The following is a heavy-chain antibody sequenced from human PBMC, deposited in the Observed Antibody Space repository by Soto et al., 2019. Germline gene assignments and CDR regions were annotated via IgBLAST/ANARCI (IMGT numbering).Heavy chain of an antibody. CDR3: ARAQGGKFTFDY. CDR2: IIPIFGTA. CDR1: GGTFSSYA. V-gene: IGHV1-69*13. J-gene: IGHJ4*02. Sequence: SVKVSCKASGGTFSSYAISWVRQAPGQGLEWMGGIIPIFGTANYAQKFQGRVTITADESTSTAYMELSSLRSEDAAVYYCARAQGGKFTFDYWGQGTLVTVSS. D-gene: IGHD3-16*01.